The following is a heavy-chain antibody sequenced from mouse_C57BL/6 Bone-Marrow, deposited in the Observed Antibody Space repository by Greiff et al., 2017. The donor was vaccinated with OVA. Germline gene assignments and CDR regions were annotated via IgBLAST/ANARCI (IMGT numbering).Heavy chain of an antibody. J-gene: IGHJ4*01. CDR1: GYTFTSYW. V-gene: IGHV1-52*01. CDR3: ARSYYGNYWYAMDY. CDR2: IDPSDSET. Sequence: VQLQQPGAELVRPGSSVKLSCKASGYTFTSYWMHWVKQRPIQGLEWIGNIDPSDSETHYNQKFKDKATLTVDKSSSTAYMQLSSLTSEDSAVYYGARSYYGNYWYAMDYWGQGTSVTVSS. D-gene: IGHD2-10*01.